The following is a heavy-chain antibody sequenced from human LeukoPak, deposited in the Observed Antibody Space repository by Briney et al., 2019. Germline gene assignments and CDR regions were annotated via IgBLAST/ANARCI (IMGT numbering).Heavy chain of an antibody. V-gene: IGHV3-21*01. CDR3: ARDNYDSSGYYYVDDAFDI. CDR2: ISSSSSYI. J-gene: IGHJ3*02. D-gene: IGHD3-22*01. CDR1: GFTFSSYN. Sequence: GGSLRLSCAASGFTFSSYNMNWVRQAPGKGLEWVSSISSSSSYIYYADSVKGRFTISRDNAKKSLYLQMNSLRAEDTAVYYCARDNYDSSGYYYVDDAFDIWGQGTMVTVSS.